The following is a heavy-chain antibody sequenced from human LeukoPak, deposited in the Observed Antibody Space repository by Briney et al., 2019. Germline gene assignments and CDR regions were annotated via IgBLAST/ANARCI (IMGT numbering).Heavy chain of an antibody. D-gene: IGHD1-26*01. V-gene: IGHV4-30-4*08. J-gene: IGHJ4*02. CDR1: GGSISSGDYY. CDR3: ASQKWELPYYFDY. CDR2: IYYSGST. Sequence: PSETLSLTCLVSGGSISSGDYYWSWIRQPPGKGLEWIGHIYYSGSTYYNPSLKSRVTISVDTSKNQFSLKLSSVTAADTAVYYCASQKWELPYYFDYWGQGTLVTVSS.